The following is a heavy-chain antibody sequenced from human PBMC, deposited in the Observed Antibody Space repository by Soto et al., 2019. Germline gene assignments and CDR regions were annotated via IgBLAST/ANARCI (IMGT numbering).Heavy chain of an antibody. CDR1: GFTFSSYA. J-gene: IGHJ3*02. CDR2: ISYDGSNK. CDR3: ARVRQLLNVGAFDI. Sequence: GGSLRLSCAASGFTFSSYAMHWVRQAPGKGLEWVAVISYDGSNKYYADSVKGRFTISRDNSKNTLYLQMNSLRAEDTAVYYCARVRQLLNVGAFDIWGQGTMVTVSS. D-gene: IGHD2-2*01. V-gene: IGHV3-30-3*01.